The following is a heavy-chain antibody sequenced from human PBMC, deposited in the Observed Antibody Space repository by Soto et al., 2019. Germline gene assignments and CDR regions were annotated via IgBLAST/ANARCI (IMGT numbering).Heavy chain of an antibody. CDR1: GGSFSGYY. D-gene: IGHD3-3*01. J-gene: IGHJ5*02. CDR2: INHSGST. Sequence: SETLSLTCAVYGGSFSGYYWSWIRQPPGKGLEWIGEINHSGSTNYNPSLKSRVTISVDTSKNQFSLKLSSVTAADTAVYYCGSCGESNYDFWSRYSNWFDPGGEGTLVNVSS. CDR3: GSCGESNYDFWSRYSNWFDP. V-gene: IGHV4-34*01.